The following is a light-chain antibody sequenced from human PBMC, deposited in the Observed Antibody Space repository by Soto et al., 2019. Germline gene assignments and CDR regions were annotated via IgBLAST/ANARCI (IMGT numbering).Light chain of an antibody. Sequence: EIVFPQSPATLSLSPGESAALSFRATQSVSSYLAWYQQKPGQAPRLLIYDASKRATGIPARFSGSGSGTDITLTITSVEPEDFAVYLCQQSSNGPSTFGGGTKVEI. V-gene: IGKV3-11*01. CDR3: QQSSNGPST. J-gene: IGKJ4*01. CDR1: QSVSSY. CDR2: DAS.